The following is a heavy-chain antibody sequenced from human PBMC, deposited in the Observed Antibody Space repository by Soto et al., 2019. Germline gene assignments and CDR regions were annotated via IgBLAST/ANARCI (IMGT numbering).Heavy chain of an antibody. CDR2: ISWDGGST. D-gene: IGHD6-13*01. V-gene: IGHV3-43*01. CDR1: GFTFDDYT. Sequence: GGSLRLSCAASGFTFDDYTMHWVRQAPGKGLEWVSLISWDGGSTYYADSVKGRFTISRDNSKNSLYLQMNSLRTEDTALYYCAKDSSSFIAAAGYFDYWGQGTLVTVSS. CDR3: AKDSSSFIAAAGYFDY. J-gene: IGHJ4*02.